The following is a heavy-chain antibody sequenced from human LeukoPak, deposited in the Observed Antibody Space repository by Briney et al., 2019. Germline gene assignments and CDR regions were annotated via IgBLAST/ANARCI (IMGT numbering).Heavy chain of an antibody. Sequence: GASVKVSCKASGYTFTSYDINWVRQATGQGLEWMGWMNPNSGNTGYAQKFQGRVTMTRDTSTSTVYMELSSLRSEDTAGYYCARDTRPTKYYFDYWGQGTLVTVSS. J-gene: IGHJ4*02. V-gene: IGHV1-8*01. CDR3: ARDTRPTKYYFDY. CDR2: MNPNSGNT. CDR1: GYTFTSYD. D-gene: IGHD1-26*01.